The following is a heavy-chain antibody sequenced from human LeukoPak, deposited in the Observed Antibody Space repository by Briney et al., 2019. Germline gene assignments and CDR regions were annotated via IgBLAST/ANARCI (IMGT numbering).Heavy chain of an antibody. Sequence: ASVKVSCKASGGTCSSYAISCVRPAPGQGLECMAGIIPIFGTANYAQKFQGRVTITADESTSTASMELSSLRSEDTAVYYYARWGIAVAGPYCYYYYYVDVWGKGTTVTVSS. V-gene: IGHV1-69*13. CDR3: ARWGIAVAGPYCYYYYYVDV. CDR2: IIPIFGTA. D-gene: IGHD6-19*01. CDR1: GGTCSSYA. J-gene: IGHJ6*03.